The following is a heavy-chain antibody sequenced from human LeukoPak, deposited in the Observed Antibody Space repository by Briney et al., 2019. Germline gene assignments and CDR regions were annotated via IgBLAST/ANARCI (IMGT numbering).Heavy chain of an antibody. V-gene: IGHV4-61*02. J-gene: IGHJ4*02. CDR2: IYTSGST. CDR1: GGTISSGSYY. CDR3: ATEGIGYCSSSSCYPSAFDY. Sequence: SETLSLTCTVSGGTISSGSYYWSWIRQPAGKGLEWIGRIYTSGSTNYNPSLKSRVTISVDTSKNQFYLKLSSVTAADTAVYYCATEGIGYCSSSSCYPSAFDYWGQGTLDTVSS. D-gene: IGHD2-2*01.